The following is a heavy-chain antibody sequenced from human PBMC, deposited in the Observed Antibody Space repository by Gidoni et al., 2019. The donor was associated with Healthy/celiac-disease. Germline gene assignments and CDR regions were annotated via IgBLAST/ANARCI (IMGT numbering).Heavy chain of an antibody. CDR1: GGTFSSYA. CDR2: IIPIFGTA. CDR3: AREGPSTVAKGTYFDY. D-gene: IGHD4-17*01. J-gene: IGHJ4*02. Sequence: QVQLVQSGAEVKKPGYSVKVSCTASGGTFSSYAISWVRQAPGQGLEWMGGIIPIFGTANYAQKCQGRVTITADESTSTAYMELSSLRSEDTAVYYCAREGPSTVAKGTYFDYWGQGTLVTVSS. V-gene: IGHV1-69*01.